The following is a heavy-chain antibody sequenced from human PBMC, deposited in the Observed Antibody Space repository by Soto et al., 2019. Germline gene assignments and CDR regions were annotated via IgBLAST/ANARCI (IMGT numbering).Heavy chain of an antibody. J-gene: IGHJ4*02. D-gene: IGHD5-18*01. CDR3: ASSLLVGYGLEGESD. V-gene: IGHV1-18*01. CDR1: GYTFTSYG. Sequence: QVQLVQSGAEVKKPGASVKVSCKASGYTFTSYGISWVRQAPGQGLEWMGWISAYNGNTNYAQKLQGRVTMTTDTSTSTAYMELRRLRSDGTAVYYRASSLLVGYGLEGESDWGQVTLVTVSS. CDR2: ISAYNGNT.